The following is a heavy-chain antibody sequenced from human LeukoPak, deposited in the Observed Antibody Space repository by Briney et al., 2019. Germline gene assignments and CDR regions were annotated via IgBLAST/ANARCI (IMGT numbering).Heavy chain of an antibody. J-gene: IGHJ4*02. CDR3: ARAFLPSYDY. V-gene: IGHV3-21*01. CDR2: ISSSSSYI. CDR1: GFTFSTYA. D-gene: IGHD2-2*01. Sequence: PGGSLRLSCAASGFTFSTYAMSWVRQAPGKGLEWVSSISSSSSYIYYADSVKGRFTISRDNAKNSLYLQMNSLRAEDTAVYYCARAFLPSYDYWGQGTLVTVSS.